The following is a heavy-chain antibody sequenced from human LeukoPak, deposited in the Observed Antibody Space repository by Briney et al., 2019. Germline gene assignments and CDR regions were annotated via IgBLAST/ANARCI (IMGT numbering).Heavy chain of an antibody. CDR1: GGSISSGGYY. D-gene: IGHD2-15*01. CDR2: IYYSGST. CDR3: ARGVVSLTPYYFDY. V-gene: IGHV4-31*03. Sequence: SQTLSLTCTVSGGSISSGGYYWSWIRQHPGKGLEWIGYIYYSGSTHYNPSLKSRLTISVDTSKNQFSLKLSSVTAADPAVYYCARGVVSLTPYYFDYWGQGTLVTVSS. J-gene: IGHJ4*02.